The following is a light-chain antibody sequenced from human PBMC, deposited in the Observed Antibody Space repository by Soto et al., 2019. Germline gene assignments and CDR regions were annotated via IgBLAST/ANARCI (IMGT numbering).Light chain of an antibody. V-gene: IGLV2-14*01. Sequence: QSALTQPASVSGSPGQSVTISCTGTRNDIGDYNYVSWYQQHPGKVPKLLIYEVNKRPSGVSNRFSGSKSANSASLTISGLQAEDEADYYCSSLTNSNTLLFGGGTK. CDR1: RNDIGDYNY. CDR2: EVN. CDR3: SSLTNSNTLL. J-gene: IGLJ3*02.